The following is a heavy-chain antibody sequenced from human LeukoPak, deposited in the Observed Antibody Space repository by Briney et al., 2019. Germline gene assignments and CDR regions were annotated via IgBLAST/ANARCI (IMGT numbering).Heavy chain of an antibody. J-gene: IGHJ4*02. CDR3: ARATRGFEY. CDR1: GFTFSDHY. CDR2: IRKKVNSYTT. Sequence: TGGSLRLSCAASGFTFSDHYMDWVRQAPGKGLEWVGRIRKKVNSYTTEYAASVKGRFTISRDDSKISLYLQMNSLKTEDTAVYYCARATRGFEYWGQGTLVTVSS. V-gene: IGHV3-72*01.